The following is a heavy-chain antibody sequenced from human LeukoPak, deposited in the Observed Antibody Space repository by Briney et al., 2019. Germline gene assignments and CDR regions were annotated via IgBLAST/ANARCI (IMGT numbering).Heavy chain of an antibody. CDR3: ARGQVVPAAIDLYFDL. V-gene: IGHV3-21*01. D-gene: IGHD2-2*01. J-gene: IGHJ2*01. CDR2: ISSSSSYI. CDR1: GFTFSSYS. Sequence: GWSLRLSYAASGFTFSSYSMNWVRQAPGKGLEWVSSISSSSSYIYYADSVKGRFTISRDNAKNSLYLQMNSLRAEDTAVYYCARGQVVPAAIDLYFDLWGRGTLVTVSS.